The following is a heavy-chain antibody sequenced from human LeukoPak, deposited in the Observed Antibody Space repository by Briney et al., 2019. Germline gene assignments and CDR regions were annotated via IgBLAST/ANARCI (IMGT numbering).Heavy chain of an antibody. CDR3: AKRESSGKYFDY. J-gene: IGHJ4*02. CDR2: ISGGGSST. D-gene: IGHD6-19*01. CDR1: GFTFSTYV. V-gene: IGHV3-23*01. Sequence: PGGSLRLSCADSGFTFSTYVMSWVRQAPGKGLEWTSTISGGGSSTYYADSVKGRFTISRDNSKNTLYLQMNSLRAGDTAVYYCAKRESSGKYFDYWGQGTLVTVSS.